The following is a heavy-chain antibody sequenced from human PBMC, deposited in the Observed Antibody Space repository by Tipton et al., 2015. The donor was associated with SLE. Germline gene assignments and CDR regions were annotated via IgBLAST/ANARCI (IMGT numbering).Heavy chain of an antibody. CDR1: GGSMSSYY. V-gene: IGHV4-59*12. D-gene: IGHD1-14*01. CDR2: IYYSGST. J-gene: IGHJ3*01. CDR3: ARGTHAFDV. Sequence: TLSLTCNVSGGSMSSYYWSWIRQPPSKGLEWIGYIYYSGSTNYGSSFKSRVTMSLDMSRNQFSLKLNSMTAADTAVYFCARGTHAFDVWGQGTLVTVSS.